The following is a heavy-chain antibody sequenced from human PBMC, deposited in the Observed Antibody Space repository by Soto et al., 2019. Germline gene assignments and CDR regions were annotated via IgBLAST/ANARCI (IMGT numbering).Heavy chain of an antibody. D-gene: IGHD3-10*01. Sequence: GGSLRLSCAASGFTFSSYAMSWIRQAPGKGLEWVSAISGSGGSTYYADSVKGRFTISRDNSKNTLYLQMNSLRAEDTAVYYCAKGPYYGSGSYATYFQHWGQGTLVTVSP. V-gene: IGHV3-23*01. J-gene: IGHJ1*01. CDR3: AKGPYYGSGSYATYFQH. CDR1: GFTFSSYA. CDR2: ISGSGGST.